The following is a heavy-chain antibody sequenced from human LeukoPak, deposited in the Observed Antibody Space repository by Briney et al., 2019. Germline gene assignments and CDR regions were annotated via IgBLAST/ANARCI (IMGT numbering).Heavy chain of an antibody. Sequence: ASVKVSCKASGYTFTCYYMHWVRQAPGQGLEWMGWINPNSGGTNYAQKFQGWVTMTRDTSISTAYMELSRLRSDDTAVYYCARDHRNWGQTRVGLPGYWGQGTLVTVSS. CDR2: INPNSGGT. CDR1: GYTFTCYY. CDR3: ARDHRNWGQTRVGLPGY. D-gene: IGHD7-27*01. J-gene: IGHJ4*02. V-gene: IGHV1-2*04.